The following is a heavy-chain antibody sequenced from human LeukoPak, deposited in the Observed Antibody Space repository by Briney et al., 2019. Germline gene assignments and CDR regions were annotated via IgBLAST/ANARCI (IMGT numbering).Heavy chain of an antibody. V-gene: IGHV5-51*01. D-gene: IGHD3-22*01. J-gene: IGHJ4*02. Sequence: GSLKISCKGSGYRFTSYWIGWGRPMPGKGVGWMGFIYPGDSDTRYSPSFQGQVTISADKSISTAYLQWSSLKASDTAMYYCARLYDSSGLTFDYWGQGTLVTVSS. CDR1: GYRFTSYW. CDR2: IYPGDSDT. CDR3: ARLYDSSGLTFDY.